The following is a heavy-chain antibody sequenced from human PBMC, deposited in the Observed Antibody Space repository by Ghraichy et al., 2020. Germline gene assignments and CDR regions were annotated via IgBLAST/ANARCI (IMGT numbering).Heavy chain of an antibody. D-gene: IGHD2-15*01. CDR2: INSDGSSR. V-gene: IGHV3-74*01. CDR3: ARDRDRVVVAATGDS. Sequence: GGSLRLSCAASGFTFSSYWMHWVRQAPGKGLVWVSRINSDGSSRSYAASVKGRFTISRDNAKNTLYLQMNSLRAEDTAVYYCARDRDRVVVAATGDSWGQGTLVTVSS. J-gene: IGHJ4*02. CDR1: GFTFSSYW.